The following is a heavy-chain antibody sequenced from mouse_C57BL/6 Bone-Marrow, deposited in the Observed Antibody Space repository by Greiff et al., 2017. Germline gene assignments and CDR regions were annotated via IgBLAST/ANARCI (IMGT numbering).Heavy chain of an antibody. J-gene: IGHJ4*01. CDR2: IDPSDSYT. V-gene: IGHV1-50*01. CDR3: ARWGLRGYAMDY. D-gene: IGHD2-4*01. Sequence: VQLQQPGAELVKPGASVKLSCKASGYTFTSYWMQWVKQRPGQGLEWIGEIDPSDSYTNYNQKFKGKATLTVDTSSSTAYMQLSSLTSDDSAVDYGARWGLRGYAMDYWGQGTSVTVSS. CDR1: GYTFTSYW.